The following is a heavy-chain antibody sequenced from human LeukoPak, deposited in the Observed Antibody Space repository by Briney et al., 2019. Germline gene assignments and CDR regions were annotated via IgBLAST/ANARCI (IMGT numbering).Heavy chain of an antibody. D-gene: IGHD1-1*01. CDR3: TKDVTTGTTDLDG. V-gene: IGHV3-33*06. CDR2: IWYGGSIK. J-gene: IGHJ5*02. Sequence: GGSLRLSCAASGFTFNSYGMHWVRQAPGKGLEWVAVIWYGGSIKYYADSVKGRFTISRDNSKNTLYLKMKRLRAEATDVYERTKDVTTGTTDLDGWGQRTLVTAS. CDR1: GFTFNSYG.